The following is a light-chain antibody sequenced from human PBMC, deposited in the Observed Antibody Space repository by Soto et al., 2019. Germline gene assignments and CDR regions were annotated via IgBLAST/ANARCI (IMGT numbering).Light chain of an antibody. V-gene: IGKV1-27*01. J-gene: IGKJ4*01. Sequence: DIQMTQSPSSLSASVRDRVTITCRASQSISNFLACYQQRPGKVPKLLVYAASTLQSGVPSRFSGSGSGTDVTLTISSLHPEDVGTYYFQKYNSAPLTFGGGTKVEIK. CDR3: QKYNSAPLT. CDR1: QSISNF. CDR2: AAS.